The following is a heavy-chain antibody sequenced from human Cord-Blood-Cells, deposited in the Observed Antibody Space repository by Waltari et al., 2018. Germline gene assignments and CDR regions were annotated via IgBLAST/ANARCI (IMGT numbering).Heavy chain of an antibody. CDR3: ATTGPVGNWYFDL. D-gene: IGHD2-15*01. J-gene: IGHJ2*01. Sequence: EVQLLESGGGLVQPGGSLRLSCAASGFTFSSYAMSWVRQAPGEGVEWVSAMSGSGGSTYYADSVKGRFTIARDNSKNTLYLQMNSRRAEDTAVYYCATTGPVGNWYFDLWGRGTLVTVSS. CDR2: MSGSGGST. V-gene: IGHV3-23*01. CDR1: GFTFSSYA.